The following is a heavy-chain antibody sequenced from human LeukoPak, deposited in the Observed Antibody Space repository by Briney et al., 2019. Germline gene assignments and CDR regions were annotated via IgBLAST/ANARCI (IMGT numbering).Heavy chain of an antibody. Sequence: PGGSLRLSCAGSGFTFSSYAMRWVRQAPGKGLEWVAVISYDGSNKYYADSVKGRFTISRDNSKNTLYLQMNSLRAEDTAVYYCARVSIGVGASNFDYWGQGTLVTVSS. CDR3: ARVSIGVGASNFDY. CDR1: GFTFSSYA. V-gene: IGHV3-30-3*01. CDR2: ISYDGSNK. J-gene: IGHJ4*02. D-gene: IGHD1-26*01.